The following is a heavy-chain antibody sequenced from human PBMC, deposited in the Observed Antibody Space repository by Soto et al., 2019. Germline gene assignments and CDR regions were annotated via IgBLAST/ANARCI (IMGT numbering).Heavy chain of an antibody. J-gene: IGHJ4*02. CDR2: IYHSGST. V-gene: IGHV4-30-2*01. CDR1: GGSISSGGYS. D-gene: IGHD2-15*01. CDR3: ARDRGYPGLFDY. Sequence: PSETLSLTCTVSGGSISSGGYSWSWIRQPPGKGLEWIGFIYHSGSTLYNPSLKSRVTISVDRSKNQFSLTLSSVTAADTAVYYCARDRGYPGLFDYWGQGTLVTVSS.